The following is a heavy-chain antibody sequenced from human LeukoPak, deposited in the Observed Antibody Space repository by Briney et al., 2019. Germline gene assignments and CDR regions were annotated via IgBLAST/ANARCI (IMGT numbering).Heavy chain of an antibody. V-gene: IGHV3-49*04. CDR2: IRTKAYGGTT. J-gene: IGHJ4*02. CDR3: ARAGYSNRWDGVDY. CDR1: GFTFGDYA. Sequence: GGSLRLSCTASGFTFGDYAMSWVRQAPGKGLEWIGFIRTKAYGGTTEYVASVKGRFTISRDDSKSIAYLQMNSLKTEDTAVYYCARAGYSNRWDGVDYWGQGTLVTVSS. D-gene: IGHD2/OR15-2a*01.